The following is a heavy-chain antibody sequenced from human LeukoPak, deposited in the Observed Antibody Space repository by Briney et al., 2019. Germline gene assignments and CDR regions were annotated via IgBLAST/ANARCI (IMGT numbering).Heavy chain of an antibody. Sequence: GGSLRLSCAASGXTFSDYTMNWVRQAPGKGLEWVSSIGSVTTYIYYADSVKGRFTISRDNAKNSLYLQMNSLRAEDTAVYYCARAIVVAGPYYFDYWGQGTLVTVSS. J-gene: IGHJ4*02. D-gene: IGHD6-19*01. V-gene: IGHV3-21*01. CDR2: IGSVTTYI. CDR3: ARAIVVAGPYYFDY. CDR1: GXTFSDYT.